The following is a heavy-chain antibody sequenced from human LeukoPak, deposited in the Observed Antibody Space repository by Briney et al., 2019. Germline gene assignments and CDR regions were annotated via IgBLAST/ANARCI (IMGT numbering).Heavy chain of an antibody. Sequence: PSETLSLTCTVSGYSISSGYYWGWIRQPPGKGLEWIGSIYHSGSTYYNPSLKSRVTISVDTSKNQFSLKLSSVTAADTAVYYCARVGVDTAMVPPYYYYYMDVWGKGTTVAVSS. J-gene: IGHJ6*03. CDR1: GYSISSGYY. CDR2: IYHSGST. V-gene: IGHV4-38-2*02. D-gene: IGHD5-18*01. CDR3: ARVGVDTAMVPPYYYYYMDV.